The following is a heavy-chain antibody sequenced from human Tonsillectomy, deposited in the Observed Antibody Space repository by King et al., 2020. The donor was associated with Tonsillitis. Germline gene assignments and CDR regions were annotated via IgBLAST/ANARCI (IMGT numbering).Heavy chain of an antibody. CDR3: ARLPDDYDGYSDI. Sequence: QLQESGPGLVKPSETLSLTCTVSGGSISSSSYYWGWIRQPPGKGLEWIGSIYYSGSTYYNPSLKSRVTISVDTSKNQFSLKLSSVTAADTAVYYCARLPDDYDGYSDIWGQGTMVTVSS. D-gene: IGHD4-17*01. J-gene: IGHJ3*02. CDR1: GGSISSSSYY. CDR2: IYYSGST. V-gene: IGHV4-39*07.